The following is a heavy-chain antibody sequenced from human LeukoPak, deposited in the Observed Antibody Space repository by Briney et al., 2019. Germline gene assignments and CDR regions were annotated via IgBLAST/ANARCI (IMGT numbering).Heavy chain of an antibody. CDR1: GSTVGSNH. V-gene: IGHV3-66*02. J-gene: IGHJ4*02. D-gene: IGHD6-19*01. CDR3: GRSSSGCYHRCDF. CDR2: FYAAGTI. Sequence: AGGSLRLSCVASGSTVGSNHMTWVRQAPNKGLEWVSIFYAAGTIYYAASVKGRFTVSSDNSMNTLYLQMDSLRPEDTGVYYCGRSSSGCYHRCDFLGQETLV.